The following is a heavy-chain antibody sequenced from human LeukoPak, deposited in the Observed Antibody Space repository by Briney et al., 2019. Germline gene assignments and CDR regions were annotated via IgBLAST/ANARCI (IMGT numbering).Heavy chain of an antibody. CDR1: GFTVSSNY. J-gene: IGHJ3*02. CDR3: AREGRDYYGSGSYSDAFDI. D-gene: IGHD3-10*01. CDR2: IYSGGST. V-gene: IGHV3-53*01. Sequence: PGGSLRLSCAASGFTVSSNYMSWVRQAPGKGLEWVSVIYSGGSTYYADSVKGRFTISRDNSKNTLYLQMNSLRAEDTAVYYCAREGRDYYGSGSYSDAFDIWGQGTMLTVSS.